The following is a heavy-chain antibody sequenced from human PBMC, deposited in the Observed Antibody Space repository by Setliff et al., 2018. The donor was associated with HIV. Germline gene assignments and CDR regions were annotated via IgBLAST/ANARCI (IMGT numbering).Heavy chain of an antibody. CDR1: GGTFSSYT. CDR2: IIPILGIA. D-gene: IGHD1-26*01. J-gene: IGHJ3*02. V-gene: IGHV1-69*02. Sequence: GASVKVSCKASGGTFSSYTISWVRQAPGQGLEWMGRIIPILGIANYAQKFQGRVTITADKSTSTAYMGLSSLRSEDTAVYYWASLVSVGATSAFDIWGQGTMVTVSS. CDR3: ASLVSVGATSAFDI.